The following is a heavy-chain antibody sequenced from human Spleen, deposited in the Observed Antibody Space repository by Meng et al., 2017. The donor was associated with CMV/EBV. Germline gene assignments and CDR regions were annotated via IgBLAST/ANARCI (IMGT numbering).Heavy chain of an antibody. V-gene: IGHV3-74*01. Sequence: TFRSYWMHWVRQAPGKGLVWVSRINTDGSRTTYADSVKGRFTISRDNAKNTLYLQMNSLKTEDTAVYYCTTDSLDCSSSISYYGSFDSWGQGTLVTVSS. CDR3: TTDSLDCSSSISYYGSFDS. J-gene: IGHJ4*02. CDR2: INTDGSRT. D-gene: IGHD2-2*01. CDR1: TFRSYW.